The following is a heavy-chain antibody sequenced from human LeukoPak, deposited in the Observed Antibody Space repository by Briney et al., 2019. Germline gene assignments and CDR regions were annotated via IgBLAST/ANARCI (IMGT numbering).Heavy chain of an antibody. CDR3: ARGSYYDSSGYRSAAFDY. Sequence: ASVKVSCKASGYTFTSYDINWVRQATGQGLEWMGWMNPNSGNTGYAQKFQGRVTMTRDTSINTAYMELSSLRSEDTAVYYCARGSYYDSSGYRSAAFDYWGLGTLVTVSS. CDR2: MNPNSGNT. D-gene: IGHD3-22*01. J-gene: IGHJ4*02. V-gene: IGHV1-8*01. CDR1: GYTFTSYD.